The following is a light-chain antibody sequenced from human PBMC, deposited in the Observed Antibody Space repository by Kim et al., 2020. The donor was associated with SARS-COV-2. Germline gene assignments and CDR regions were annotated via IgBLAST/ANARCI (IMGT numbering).Light chain of an antibody. Sequence: EIVMTQSPATLSVSPGERVTLTCRPSQSFTTNLAWYQHKPGQAPRLLIYSVSTRASGIPARFSGSGSGTEFTLTISSLQSEDFAIYYCQQYYNWPRTFGQGTKVDIK. CDR2: SVS. CDR1: QSFTTN. V-gene: IGKV3-15*01. CDR3: QQYYNWPRT. J-gene: IGKJ1*01.